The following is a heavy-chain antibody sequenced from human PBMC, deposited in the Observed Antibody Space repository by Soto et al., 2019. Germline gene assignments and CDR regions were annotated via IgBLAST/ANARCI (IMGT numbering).Heavy chain of an antibody. J-gene: IGHJ4*02. CDR3: TTLRITIFGVVIIPYDY. CDR1: GFTFGDYA. CDR2: IRSKAYGGTT. D-gene: IGHD3-3*01. Sequence: SLRLSCTASGFTFGDYAMSWFRQAPGKGLEWVGFIRSKAYGGTTEYAASVKGRFTISRDDSKSIAYLQMNSLKTEDTAVYYCTTLRITIFGVVIIPYDYWGQGTLVTVSS. V-gene: IGHV3-49*03.